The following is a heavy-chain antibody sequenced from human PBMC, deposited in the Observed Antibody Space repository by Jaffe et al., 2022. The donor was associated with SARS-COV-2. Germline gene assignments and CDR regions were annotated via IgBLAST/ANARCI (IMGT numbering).Heavy chain of an antibody. CDR1: GFTFSDYY. J-gene: IGHJ6*02. CDR3: AVSSSTSCYSPYCYGMDV. D-gene: IGHD2-2*01. Sequence: QVQLVESGGGLVKPGGSLRLSCAASGFTFSDYYMSWIRQAPGKGLEWVSYISSSGSTIYYADSVKGRFTISRDNAKNSLYLQMNSLRAEDTAVYYCAVSSSTSCYSPYCYGMDVWGQGTTVTVSS. V-gene: IGHV3-11*01. CDR2: ISSSGSTI.